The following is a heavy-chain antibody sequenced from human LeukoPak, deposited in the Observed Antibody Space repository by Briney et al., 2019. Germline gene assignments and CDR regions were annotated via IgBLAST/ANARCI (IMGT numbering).Heavy chain of an antibody. Sequence: ASVKVSCKASGYTFTSYAMHWVRQAPGQRLEWMGWINAGNGNTKYSQKFQGRVTITRDTSASTAYMELSSLRSEDTAVYCCARDREQPYKTYYYYGMDVWGQGTTVTVSS. V-gene: IGHV1-3*01. J-gene: IGHJ6*02. CDR1: GYTFTSYA. D-gene: IGHD1-26*01. CDR2: INAGNGNT. CDR3: ARDREQPYKTYYYYGMDV.